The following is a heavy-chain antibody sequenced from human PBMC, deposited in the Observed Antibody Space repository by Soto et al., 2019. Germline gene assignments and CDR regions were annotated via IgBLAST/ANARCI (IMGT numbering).Heavy chain of an antibody. CDR1: GFSLTTLGMS. V-gene: IGHV2-70*20. J-gene: IGHJ4*02. CDR2: INWEDDK. Sequence: SGPTLVNPTQTLTLTCSFSGFSLTTLGMSVSWVRQPPGKALEWLALINWEDDKYYRPSLETRLTISKDTSTNRVILTMTKLDPADTATYYCVRGEVPSTMVMFFDYWGQGALVTVSS. CDR3: VRGEVPSTMVMFFDY. D-gene: IGHD3-10*01.